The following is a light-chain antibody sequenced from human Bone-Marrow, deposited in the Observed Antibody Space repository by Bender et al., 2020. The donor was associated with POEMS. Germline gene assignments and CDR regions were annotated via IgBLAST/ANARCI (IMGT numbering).Light chain of an antibody. CDR3: VAWDASLNGWV. J-gene: IGLJ3*02. CDR2: EGT. V-gene: IGLV2-14*02. Sequence: QSALTQPASVSGSPGQSITISCTGASSDVGAYNLVSWYQQHPGKAPKLLIYEGTERPSGVSNRFSASKSGNTASLAITGLQSDDEAIYFCVAWDASLNGWVFGGGTKLTVL. CDR1: SSDVGAYNL.